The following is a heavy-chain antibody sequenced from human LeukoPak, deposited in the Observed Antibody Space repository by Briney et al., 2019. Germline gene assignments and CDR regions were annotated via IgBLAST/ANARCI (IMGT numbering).Heavy chain of an antibody. D-gene: IGHD3-10*01. CDR1: GFTFSSYS. CDR2: TSSDLNVK. J-gene: IGHJ4*02. CDR3: AREGYYGSGSPPSLYFDY. V-gene: IGHV3-30*03. Sequence: GGSLRLSCVASGFTFSSYSMNWVRQAPGKGLEWVAVTSSDLNVKLYADSVKGRFTISRDNSRSTLYLQMNSLRPEDTAIYYCAREGYYGSGSPPSLYFDYWGQGTLVTVSS.